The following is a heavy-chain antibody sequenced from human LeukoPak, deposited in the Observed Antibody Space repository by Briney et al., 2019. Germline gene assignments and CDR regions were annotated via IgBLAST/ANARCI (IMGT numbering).Heavy chain of an antibody. CDR1: GGSISSGGYY. V-gene: IGHV4-31*03. J-gene: IGHJ4*02. D-gene: IGHD3-22*01. CDR2: IYYSGST. Sequence: SETLSLTCTVSGGSISSGGYYWSWIRQHPEKGLEWIGYIYYSGSTYYNPSLKSRVTISVDTSKNQFSLKLSSVTAADTAVYYCAREYYYDSSALNWGQGTLVTVSS. CDR3: AREYYYDSSALN.